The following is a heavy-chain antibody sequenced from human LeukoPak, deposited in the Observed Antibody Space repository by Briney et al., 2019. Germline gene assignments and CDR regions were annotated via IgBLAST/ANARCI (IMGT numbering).Heavy chain of an antibody. V-gene: IGHV1-46*01. Sequence: ASVKVSCKASGYTFTSNYIHWVRQAPGQGLEWMGMIYPRDGSTSYAQKFQGRVAVTRDTSTSTVHMELSGLRSEDTAVYYCARDQEGFDYWGQGTLVTVSS. CDR1: GYTFTSNY. J-gene: IGHJ4*02. CDR3: ARDQEGFDY. CDR2: IYPRDGST.